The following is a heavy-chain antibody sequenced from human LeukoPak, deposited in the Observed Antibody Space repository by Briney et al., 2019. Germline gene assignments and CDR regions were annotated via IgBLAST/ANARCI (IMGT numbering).Heavy chain of an antibody. V-gene: IGHV1-46*01. Sequence: ASVKVSCKASGYTFTSNYIHWVRQAPGQGLEWMGMIYPRDGSTSYAQKFQGRVAVTRDTSTSTVHMELSGLRSEDTAVYYCARDQEGFDYWGQGTLVTVSS. CDR1: GYTFTSNY. J-gene: IGHJ4*02. CDR3: ARDQEGFDY. CDR2: IYPRDGST.